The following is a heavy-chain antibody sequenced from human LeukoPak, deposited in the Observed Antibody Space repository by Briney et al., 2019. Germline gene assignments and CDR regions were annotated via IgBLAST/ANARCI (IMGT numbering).Heavy chain of an antibody. D-gene: IGHD1-1*01. Sequence: GGSLRLSCVASGFTFSTYSMSWVRQAPGQGLEWVAGIKHNVGATYYAKSVQGRFTISRDNAKNTPYLEMNILRAEDTAVYYFERDGRPLDYWGQGTLVTVSS. CDR3: ERDGRPLDY. V-gene: IGHV3-7*01. CDR1: GFTFSTYS. J-gene: IGHJ4*02. CDR2: IKHNVGAT.